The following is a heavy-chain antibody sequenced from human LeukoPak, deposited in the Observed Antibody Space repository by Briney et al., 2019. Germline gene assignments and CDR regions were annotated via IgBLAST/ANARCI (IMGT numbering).Heavy chain of an antibody. CDR3: AKDIRGYSYGIIDY. V-gene: IGHV3-9*01. J-gene: IGHJ4*02. D-gene: IGHD5-18*01. CDR1: GFTFDDYA. CDR2: ISWNSGSI. Sequence: GGSLGLSCAASGFTFDDYAMHWVRQAPGKGLEWVSGISWNSGSIGYADSVKGRFTISRDNAKNSLYLQMNSLRAEDTALYYCAKDIRGYSYGIIDYWGRGTLVTVSS.